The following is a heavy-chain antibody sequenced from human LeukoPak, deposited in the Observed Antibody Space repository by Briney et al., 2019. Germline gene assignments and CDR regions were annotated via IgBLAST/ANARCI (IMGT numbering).Heavy chain of an antibody. V-gene: IGHV3-21*01. CDR1: GFNFSSYA. D-gene: IGHD3-10*01. Sequence: GGSLRLSCAASGFNFSSYAMSWVRQAPGKGLEWVSSISSSSNYIYYADSVKGRFTISRDNAKNSLYLQMNSLRAEDTAVYYCARVPRSSSYYFDYWGQGTLVTVSS. J-gene: IGHJ4*02. CDR3: ARVPRSSSYYFDY. CDR2: ISSSSNYI.